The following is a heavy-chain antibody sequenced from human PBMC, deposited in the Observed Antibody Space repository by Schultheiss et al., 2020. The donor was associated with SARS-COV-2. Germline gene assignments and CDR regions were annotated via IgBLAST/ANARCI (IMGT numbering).Heavy chain of an antibody. V-gene: IGHV4-34*01. D-gene: IGHD6-19*01. CDR3: ARGKRGFSSSGWGAFDI. Sequence: SQTLSLTCAVYGGSFSGYYWSWIRQPPGKGLEWIGEINHSGSTNYNPSLKSRVTISVDTSKNQFSLKLSSVTAADTAVYYCARGKRGFSSSGWGAFDIWGQGTMVTVSS. CDR2: INHSGST. CDR1: GGSFSGYY. J-gene: IGHJ3*02.